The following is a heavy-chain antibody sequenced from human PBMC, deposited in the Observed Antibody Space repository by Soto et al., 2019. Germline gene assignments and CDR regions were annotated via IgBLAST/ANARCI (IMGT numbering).Heavy chain of an antibody. CDR1: GGSFSGYY. V-gene: IGHV4-34*01. CDR2: INHSGST. CDR3: ARGSDWYGSGTDNWFDP. D-gene: IGHD3-10*01. Sequence: QVQLQQWGAGLLKPSETLSLTCAVYGGSFSGYYWSWIRQPPGKGLEWIGEINHSGSTNYNPSLKSRVTTSLDTSKNQFSLKLSSVTAADTAVYYCARGSDWYGSGTDNWFDPWGQGTLVTVSS. J-gene: IGHJ5*02.